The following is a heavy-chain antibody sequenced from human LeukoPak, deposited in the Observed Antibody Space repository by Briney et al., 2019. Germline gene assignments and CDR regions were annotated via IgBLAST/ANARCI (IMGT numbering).Heavy chain of an antibody. D-gene: IGHD5-18*01. CDR2: ISGDGGST. Sequence: GGYLRLSCAASGFTFDDYAMHWVRQAPGKGLEWVSLISGDGGSTYYADSVKGRFTISRDNSKNSLYLQMNSLRTEDTALYYCAKDIGYGPLYYYYMDVWGKGTTVTVSS. V-gene: IGHV3-43*02. CDR3: AKDIGYGPLYYYYMDV. J-gene: IGHJ6*03. CDR1: GFTFDDYA.